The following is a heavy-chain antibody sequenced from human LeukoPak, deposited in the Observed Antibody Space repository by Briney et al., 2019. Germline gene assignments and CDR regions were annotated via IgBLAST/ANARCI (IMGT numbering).Heavy chain of an antibody. V-gene: IGHV3-23*01. CDR1: GFTFSSHA. Sequence: GGSLRLSCADSGFTFSSHAMSWVRQAPGKGLEWVSSIGGSGKNTFYADAVKGRFTISRDNSKDTLYLQMNSLRAEDTAVYYCAKDLETINPTMDWGQGTLVTVSS. CDR2: IGGSGKNT. J-gene: IGHJ4*02. CDR3: AKDLETINPTMD. D-gene: IGHD3-10*01.